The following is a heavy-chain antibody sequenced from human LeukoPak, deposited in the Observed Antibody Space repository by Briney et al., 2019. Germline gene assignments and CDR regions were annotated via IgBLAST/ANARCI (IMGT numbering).Heavy chain of an antibody. D-gene: IGHD3-16*01. V-gene: IGHV3-30*02. CDR2: IRYDGGEN. CDR3: ASWDPQLGDAFDI. Sequence: PGGSLRLSCAASGFTFNRRGMHWVRQAPGKGLEWVAFIRYDGGENFYADFAKGRFTISRDNSKNTLSLQLNTLRAEDTALYYCASWDPQLGDAFDIWGQGTMVTVSS. J-gene: IGHJ3*02. CDR1: GFTFNRRG.